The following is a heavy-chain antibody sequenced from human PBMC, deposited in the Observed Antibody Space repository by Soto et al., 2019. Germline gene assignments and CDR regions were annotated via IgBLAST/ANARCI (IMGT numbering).Heavy chain of an antibody. CDR2: FDPEDGET. CDR1: GYTLTELS. V-gene: IGHV1-24*01. CDR3: AKVGYCSGGRCPDY. D-gene: IGHD2-15*01. J-gene: IGHJ4*02. Sequence: GASVKVSCKVSGYTLTELSMHWVRQAPGKGLEWMGGFDPEDGETIYAQKFQGRVTMTEDTSTDTAYMELSSLRSEDTAVYYCAKVGYCSGGRCPDYWGQGTLVTVSS.